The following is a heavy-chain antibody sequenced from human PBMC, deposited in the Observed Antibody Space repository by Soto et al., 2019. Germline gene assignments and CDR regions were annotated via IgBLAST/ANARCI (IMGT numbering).Heavy chain of an antibody. J-gene: IGHJ4*02. V-gene: IGHV3-23*01. Sequence: PGGSLRLSCAASGLTFSSYAMSWVRQAPGKGLEWVSAISGSGGSTYYADSVKGRFTSSRDNSKNTLSLQMNSLRAEDTAVYYCAKDPLAARRPYYFDYWGQGTLVTVSS. CDR2: ISGSGGST. CDR1: GLTFSSYA. D-gene: IGHD6-6*01. CDR3: AKDPLAARRPYYFDY.